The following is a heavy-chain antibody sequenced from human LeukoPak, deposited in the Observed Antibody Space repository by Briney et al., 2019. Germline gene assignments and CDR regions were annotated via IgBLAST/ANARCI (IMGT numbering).Heavy chain of an antibody. CDR1: GFTFSSYS. V-gene: IGHV3-21*01. CDR2: ISSSSSYI. D-gene: IGHD6-13*01. Sequence: GGSLRLSCAASGFTFSSYSMNWVRQAPGKGLEWVSSISSSSSYIYYADSVKGRFTISRDNAKNSLYLQVNSLRAEDTAVYYCARDRSSSWAPDYWGQGTLVTVSS. J-gene: IGHJ4*02. CDR3: ARDRSSSWAPDY.